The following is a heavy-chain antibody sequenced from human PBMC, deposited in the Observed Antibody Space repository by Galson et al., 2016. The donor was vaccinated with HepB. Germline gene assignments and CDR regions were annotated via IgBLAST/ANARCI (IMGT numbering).Heavy chain of an antibody. Sequence: LSLTCTVSGGSISSSSYYWGWLRPPPGRGLERIGSINSNGITYYNQSFKSRVSISKDTSKNQFYLHLTSMTTADTAVYYCARHRIHDAVTASGDFDYWGQGTLVIVSS. CDR2: INSNGIT. CDR3: ARHRIHDAVTASGDFDY. CDR1: GGSISSSSYY. J-gene: IGHJ4*02. V-gene: IGHV4-39*01. D-gene: IGHD2-21*02.